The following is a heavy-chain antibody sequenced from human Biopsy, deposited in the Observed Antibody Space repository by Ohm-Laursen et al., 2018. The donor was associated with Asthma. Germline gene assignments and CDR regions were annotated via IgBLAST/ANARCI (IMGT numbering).Heavy chain of an antibody. D-gene: IGHD3-16*01. CDR3: TTGFWWTFDY. J-gene: IGHJ4*02. V-gene: IGHV3-15*01. CDR1: GLTVSNAW. CDR2: IKSKTDGGTT. Sequence: GSLRLSCRDCGLTVSNAWMGWVRQAPGKGLEWVGRIKSKTDGGTTDYAAPVKGRFTTSRDDSKNMLYLQMNSLKTKDTAVYYCTTGFWWTFDYWGQGTLVTVSS.